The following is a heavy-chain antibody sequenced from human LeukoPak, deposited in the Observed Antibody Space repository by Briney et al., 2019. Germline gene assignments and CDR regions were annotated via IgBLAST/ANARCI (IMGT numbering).Heavy chain of an antibody. D-gene: IGHD2-2*01. CDR1: GYTFTDYY. CDR2: VDPEDGET. CDR3: ATDPSVVPAVPPPYAFDI. J-gene: IGHJ3*02. V-gene: IGHV1-69-2*01. Sequence: ATVEISCKVSGYTFTDYYMHWVQQAPGKGLEWMGLVDPEDGETIYAEKSQGRVTITADTSTDTAYMELSSLRSEDTAVYYCATDPSVVPAVPPPYAFDIWGQGTMVTVSS.